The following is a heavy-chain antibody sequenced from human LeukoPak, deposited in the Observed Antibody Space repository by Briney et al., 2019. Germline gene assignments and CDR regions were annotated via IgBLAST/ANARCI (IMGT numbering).Heavy chain of an antibody. CDR3: ARTYYDILTGYNPYFDY. J-gene: IGHJ4*02. Sequence: PGGSLRLSCAASGFTFSSYAMSWVRQAPGKGLEWVSAISGSGGSTYYADSVKGRFTISRDNAKNLLYLQMNSLRAEDTAVYYCARTYYDILTGYNPYFDYWGQGILVTVSS. V-gene: IGHV3-23*01. CDR1: GFTFSSYA. CDR2: ISGSGGST. D-gene: IGHD3-9*01.